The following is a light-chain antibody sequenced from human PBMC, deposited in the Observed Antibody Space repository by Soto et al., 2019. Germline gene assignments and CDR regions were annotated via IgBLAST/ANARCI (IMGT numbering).Light chain of an antibody. Sequence: DIVMTQSPDSLAVSLDERATINCKSSQSVFYSSNNKNYLAWYQQKPRQPPKLLIYWASTRESGVPDRFSGSGSGTDFTLTISSLQAEDVAVYYCQQYYSTPPTFGQGTKVEIK. CDR1: QSVFYSSNNKNY. J-gene: IGKJ1*01. V-gene: IGKV4-1*01. CDR2: WAS. CDR3: QQYYSTPPT.